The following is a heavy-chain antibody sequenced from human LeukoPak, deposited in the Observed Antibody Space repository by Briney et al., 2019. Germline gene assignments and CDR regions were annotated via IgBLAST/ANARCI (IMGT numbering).Heavy chain of an antibody. Sequence: GGSLRLSCAASGFTFSSYGMNWVRQAPGKGLEWVSYISSSGSTIYYADSVKGRFTISRDNAKNSLYLQMNSLRAEDTAVYYCARTGGYDSSGYYYRHFDYWGQGTLVTVSS. D-gene: IGHD3-22*01. V-gene: IGHV3-48*03. CDR3: ARTGGYDSSGYYYRHFDY. J-gene: IGHJ4*02. CDR1: GFTFSSYG. CDR2: ISSSGSTI.